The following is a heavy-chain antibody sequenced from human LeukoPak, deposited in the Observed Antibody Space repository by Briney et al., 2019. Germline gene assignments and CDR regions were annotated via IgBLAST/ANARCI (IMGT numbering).Heavy chain of an antibody. V-gene: IGHV3-11*04. CDR2: ISSSGSTI. CDR3: AKYYDSSGLSEYYFDY. D-gene: IGHD3-22*01. J-gene: IGHJ4*02. CDR1: GFTFSSYW. Sequence: GGSLRLSCAASGFTFSSYWMHWIRQAAGKGLEWVSYISSSGSTIYYADSVKGRFTISRDNAKNSLYLQMNSLRAEDTAVYYCAKYYDSSGLSEYYFDYWGQGTLVTVSS.